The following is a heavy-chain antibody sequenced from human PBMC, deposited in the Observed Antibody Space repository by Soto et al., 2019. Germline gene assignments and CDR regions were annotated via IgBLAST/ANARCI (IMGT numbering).Heavy chain of an antibody. CDR2: IWYDGSNK. Sequence: PGGSLRLSCAASGFTFSSYGMHWVRQAPGKGLEWVAVIWYDGSNKYYADSVKGRFTISRDNSKNTLYLQMNSLRAEDTAVYYCARDLTYYDFWSGYPYGMDVWGQGTTVTVSS. CDR1: GFTFSSYG. V-gene: IGHV3-33*01. J-gene: IGHJ6*02. CDR3: ARDLTYYDFWSGYPYGMDV. D-gene: IGHD3-3*01.